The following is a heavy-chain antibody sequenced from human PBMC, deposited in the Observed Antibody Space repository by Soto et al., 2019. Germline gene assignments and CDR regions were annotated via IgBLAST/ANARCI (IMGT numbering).Heavy chain of an antibody. Sequence: QVQLVEYGGVVVQPGRSLRLSRAASGFTFSSYAMHRVRKAPGKGLGWVAVIGYDGSNKYYADSVKGRFTISRDNSKNNLYLQMNSQRADDTDVYESSRDGIYDILTGSASVGMDDWRQGSTVTLAS. J-gene: IGHJ6*02. D-gene: IGHD3-9*01. V-gene: IGHV3-33*01. CDR1: GFTFSSYA. CDR3: SRDGIYDILTGSASVGMDD. CDR2: IGYDGSNK.